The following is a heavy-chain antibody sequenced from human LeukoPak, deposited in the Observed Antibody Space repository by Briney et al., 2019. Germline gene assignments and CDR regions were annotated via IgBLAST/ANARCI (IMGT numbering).Heavy chain of an antibody. CDR3: ANRRAVEIGFDY. CDR2: MYYSGST. CDR1: GGSISSSSHY. J-gene: IGHJ4*02. Sequence: MSSETLSLTCTVSGGSISSSSHYWGWIRQPPGKGLEWIGSMYYSGSTYYNPSLKSRVTISADTSKNQFSLKLSSVTAADTAVYYCANRRAVEIGFDYWGQGTLVTVSS. D-gene: IGHD5-24*01. V-gene: IGHV4-39*07.